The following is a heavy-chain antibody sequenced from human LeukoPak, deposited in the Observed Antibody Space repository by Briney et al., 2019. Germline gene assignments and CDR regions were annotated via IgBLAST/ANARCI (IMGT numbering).Heavy chain of an antibody. CDR1: GGSFSGYY. Sequence: SETLSLTCAVYGGSFSGYYWSWIRQPPGKGLEWIGEINHSGSTNYSPSLKSRVTISVDTSKNQFSLKLSSVTAADTAVYYCASAGSGSYYNYWGQGTLVTVSS. D-gene: IGHD3-10*01. J-gene: IGHJ4*02. CDR3: ASAGSGSYYNY. V-gene: IGHV4-34*01. CDR2: INHSGST.